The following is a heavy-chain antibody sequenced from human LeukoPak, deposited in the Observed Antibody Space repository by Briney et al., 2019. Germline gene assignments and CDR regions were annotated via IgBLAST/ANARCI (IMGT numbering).Heavy chain of an antibody. CDR1: GFTFSSYG. D-gene: IGHD3-16*01. CDR3: ARDLAVILDAFDI. V-gene: IGHV3-30*02. Sequence: GGSLRLSCAASGFTFSSYGMHWVRQAPGKGLEWVAFIRYDGSNKYYADSVKGRFTISRDNSKNTLYLQMNSLRAEDTAVYYCARDLAVILDAFDIWGQGTMVTVSS. CDR2: IRYDGSNK. J-gene: IGHJ3*02.